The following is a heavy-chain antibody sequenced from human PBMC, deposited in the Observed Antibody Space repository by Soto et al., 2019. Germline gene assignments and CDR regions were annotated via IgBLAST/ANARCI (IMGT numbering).Heavy chain of an antibody. CDR2: ISAYNGNT. J-gene: IGHJ4*02. V-gene: IGHV1-18*01. D-gene: IGHD3-3*01. Sequence: ASVKVSCKASGYTFTNYGFSWVRQAPGQGLEWMGWISAYNGNTNYAQNLQGRVTVTTDTSTSTAYMELRSLTSDDTAVYYCARVGPYDFWSGYYNPMDYWGQGTLVTVS. CDR1: GYTFTNYG. CDR3: ARVGPYDFWSGYYNPMDY.